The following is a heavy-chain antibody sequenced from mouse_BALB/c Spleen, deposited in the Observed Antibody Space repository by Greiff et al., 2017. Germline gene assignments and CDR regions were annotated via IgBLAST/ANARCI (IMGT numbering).Heavy chain of an antibody. CDR3: ARKGVNGNYETFAY. D-gene: IGHD2-1*01. J-gene: IGHJ3*01. CDR1: GFSLTSYG. CDR2: IWSGGST. Sequence: VNLVESGPGLVQPSQSLSITCTVSGFSLTSYGVHWVRQSPGKGLEWLGVIWSGGSTDYNAAFISRLSISKDNSKSQVFFKMNSLQANDTAIYYCARKGVNGNYETFAYWGQGTLVTVSA. V-gene: IGHV2-2*02.